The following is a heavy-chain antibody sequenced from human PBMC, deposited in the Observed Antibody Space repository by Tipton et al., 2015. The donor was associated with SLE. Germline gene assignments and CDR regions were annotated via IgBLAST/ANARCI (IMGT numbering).Heavy chain of an antibody. CDR1: GFTFSSYS. Sequence: GSLRLSCAASGFTFSSYSMNWVRQAPGKGLEWVSSISSSSSYIYYADSVKGRFTISRDNAKNSLYLQMNSLRAEDTAVYYCARDNYYDFWSGYSQYNWSDPWGQGTLVTVSS. CDR3: ARDNYYDFWSGYSQYNWSDP. D-gene: IGHD3-3*01. V-gene: IGHV3-21*01. J-gene: IGHJ5*02. CDR2: ISSSSSYI.